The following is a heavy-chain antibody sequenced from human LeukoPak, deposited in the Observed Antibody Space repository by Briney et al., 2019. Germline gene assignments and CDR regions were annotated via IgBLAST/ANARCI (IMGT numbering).Heavy chain of an antibody. Sequence: GASVKVSCKASGYTFTSYGISWVRQAPGQGLEWMGWISAYNGNTNYAQKLQGRVTMTTDTSTSTAYMELRSLRSDDTAVYYCARGRWDCTNGVCYYQFDYWGQGTLVTVSS. V-gene: IGHV1-18*01. CDR1: GYTFTSYG. CDR3: ARGRWDCTNGVCYYQFDY. CDR2: ISAYNGNT. D-gene: IGHD2-8*01. J-gene: IGHJ4*02.